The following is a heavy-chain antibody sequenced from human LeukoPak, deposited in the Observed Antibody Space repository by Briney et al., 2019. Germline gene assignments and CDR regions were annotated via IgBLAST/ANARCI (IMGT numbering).Heavy chain of an antibody. J-gene: IGHJ4*02. V-gene: IGHV1-18*01. CDR1: GYTFTSYG. CDR2: ISAYNGNT. D-gene: IGHD6-19*01. Sequence: ASVKVSCKASGYTFTSYGISWVRQAPGQGLEWMGWISAYNGNTNYAQKLQGRVTITTDTSTSTAYMELRGLRSDDTAVYYCARDLQWLDYWGQGTLVTVSS. CDR3: ARDLQWLDY.